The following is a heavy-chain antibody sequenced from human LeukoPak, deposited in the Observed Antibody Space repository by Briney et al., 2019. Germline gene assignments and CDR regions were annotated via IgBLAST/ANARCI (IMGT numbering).Heavy chain of an antibody. J-gene: IGHJ5*02. CDR1: GFTFSSYG. V-gene: IGHV3-23*01. Sequence: GGSLRLSCAASGFTFSSYGMSWVRQAPGKGLEWVSAISGSGGNTYYANSVKGRFTISRDNSKNTLYLQMNSLRAEDTAVYYCAKDRLREYQLLNWFDPWGQRTLVSVSS. CDR3: AKDRLREYQLLNWFDP. D-gene: IGHD2-2*01. CDR2: ISGSGGNT.